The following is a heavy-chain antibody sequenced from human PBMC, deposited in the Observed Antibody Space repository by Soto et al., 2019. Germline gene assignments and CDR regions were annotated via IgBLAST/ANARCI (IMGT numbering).Heavy chain of an antibody. CDR2: ISYDGSNK. V-gene: IGHV3-30-3*01. D-gene: IGHD4-17*01. CDR3: AREDYGAHYFDH. CDR1: GFTFSSYA. J-gene: IGHJ4*02. Sequence: GGSLRLSCAASGFTFSSYAMHWVRQAPGKGLEWVSVISYDGSNKYYADSVKGRFTISRDNSKNTLYLQMNSLRAEDTAVYYCAREDYGAHYFDHWGQGTLVTVS.